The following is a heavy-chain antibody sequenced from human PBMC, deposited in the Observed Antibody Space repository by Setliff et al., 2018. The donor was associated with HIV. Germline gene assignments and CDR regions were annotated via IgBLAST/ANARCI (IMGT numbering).Heavy chain of an antibody. D-gene: IGHD2-15*01. CDR2: ISRSSSYI. CDR3: ASDSSNYYYYYMDV. V-gene: IGHV3-21*01. Sequence: GSLRLSCAASGFTFSSYSMNWVRQAPGKGLEWVSSISRSSSYIYYADSVKGRFTISRDNAKNSLYLQMNSLRAEDTAVYYCASDSSNYYYYYMDVWGNGTTVTVSS. CDR1: GFTFSSYS. J-gene: IGHJ6*03.